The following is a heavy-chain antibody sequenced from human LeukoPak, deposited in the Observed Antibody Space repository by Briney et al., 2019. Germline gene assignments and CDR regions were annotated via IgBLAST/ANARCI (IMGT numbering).Heavy chain of an antibody. J-gene: IGHJ4*02. Sequence: ASVKVSCKASGYTFTSYDINWVRQATGQGLEWMGWMDPNSGNTGYAQKFQGRVTMTRDMSTSTVYMELSSLRSEDTAVYYCARETLGYGITGTTPLDYWGQGTLVTVSS. CDR3: ARETLGYGITGTTPLDY. CDR2: MDPNSGNT. D-gene: IGHD1-7*01. CDR1: GYTFTSYD. V-gene: IGHV1-8*02.